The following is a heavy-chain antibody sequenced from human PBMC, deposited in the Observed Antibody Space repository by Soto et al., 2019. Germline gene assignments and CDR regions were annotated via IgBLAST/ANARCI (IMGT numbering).Heavy chain of an antibody. V-gene: IGHV1-46*01. J-gene: IGHJ6*02. CDR1: GYTFTSYY. Sequence: ASVKVSCKASGYTFTSYYMHWVRQAPGQGLEWMGIINPSGGSTSYAQKFQGRVTMTRDTSTSTVYMELSSLRSEDTAVYYCARAGRDYSSSFIHLWRNRMDVWGQRTTVTVSS. CDR2: INPSGGST. D-gene: IGHD6-13*01. CDR3: ARAGRDYSSSFIHLWRNRMDV.